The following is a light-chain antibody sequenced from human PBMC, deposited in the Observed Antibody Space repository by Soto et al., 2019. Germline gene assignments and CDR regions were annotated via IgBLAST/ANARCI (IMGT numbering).Light chain of an antibody. CDR1: SSNIGSNT. V-gene: IGLV1-44*01. CDR2: SNN. CDR3: AAWDDSLNGVV. Sequence: QSVLTQPPSVSGIPGQRVTISCSGSSSNIGSNTVNWYQQLPGTAPKLLIYSNNQRPSGVPDRFSGSKSGTSASLAISGLQSEDEADYYCAAWDDSLNGVVFGGGTKLTVL. J-gene: IGLJ2*01.